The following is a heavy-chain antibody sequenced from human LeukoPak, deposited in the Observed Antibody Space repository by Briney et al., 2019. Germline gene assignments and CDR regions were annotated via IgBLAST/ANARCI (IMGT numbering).Heavy chain of an antibody. V-gene: IGHV1-46*01. D-gene: IGHD3-10*01. Sequence: ASVKVSCKASGYTFTSYYMHWVRQAPGQGLEWMGIINPSGGSTTYAQKFQGRVTMTRDTSTSTPHMELRSLRSEDTAVYYCAREPSPMVRGYSPAYWGQGTLVTVSS. CDR1: GYTFTSYY. CDR2: INPSGGST. J-gene: IGHJ4*02. CDR3: AREPSPMVRGYSPAY.